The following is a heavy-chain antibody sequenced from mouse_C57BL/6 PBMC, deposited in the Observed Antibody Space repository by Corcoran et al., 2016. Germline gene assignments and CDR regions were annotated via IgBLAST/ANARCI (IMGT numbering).Heavy chain of an antibody. D-gene: IGHD1-1*01. CDR2: INTYSGVP. CDR1: GYTSTTYG. CDR3: ARYPLFITTVVPHFDY. V-gene: IGHV9-3*01. Sequence: QIQLVQSGPELKKPGETVKISCKASGYTSTTYGMSWVKQAPGKGLKWMGWINTYSGVPTYADDFKGRFAFSLETSASTAYLQINNLKNEDTATYFCARYPLFITTVVPHFDYWGQGTTLTVSS. J-gene: IGHJ2*01.